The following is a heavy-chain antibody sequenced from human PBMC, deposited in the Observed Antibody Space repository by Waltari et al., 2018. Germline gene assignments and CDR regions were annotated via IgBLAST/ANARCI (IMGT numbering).Heavy chain of an antibody. CDR1: GFTFSDYN. J-gene: IGHJ4*02. CDR3: ARGVGGAGREV. Sequence: QVQLVESGGGLVKPGGSLILSCVASGFTFSDYNVRLIRQAPGKGLEWVSYISRSGTPVYYADSVKGRFTISRDNAKNSLYLQMNSLRADDTAVYYCARGVGGAGREVWGQGALVTVSS. CDR2: ISRSGTPV. D-gene: IGHD3-3*01. V-gene: IGHV3-11*04.